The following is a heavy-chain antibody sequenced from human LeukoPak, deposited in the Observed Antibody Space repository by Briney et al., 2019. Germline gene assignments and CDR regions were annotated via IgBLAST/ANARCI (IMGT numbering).Heavy chain of an antibody. D-gene: IGHD3-10*01. CDR3: ARTTMVRGTYYMDV. CDR2: IYYSGYT. Sequence: PSETLSLTCSVSGGFISSDSYYWTWIRQPAGEGLEWIGYIYYSGYTNYNPSLKSRVTISVDTSKNQFSLKLSSVTAADTAVYYCARTTMVRGTYYMDVWGKGTTVTISS. CDR1: GGFISSDSYY. V-gene: IGHV4-61*10. J-gene: IGHJ6*03.